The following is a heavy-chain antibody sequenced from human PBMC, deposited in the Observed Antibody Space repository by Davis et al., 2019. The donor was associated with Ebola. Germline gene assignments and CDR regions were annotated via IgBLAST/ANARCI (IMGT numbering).Heavy chain of an antibody. V-gene: IGHV3-21*01. Sequence: GESLKISCAASEFSLSNYNVNWVRQAPGKGLEWVASISRTSGFTYYADSVKGRFTISRDNAWTSVYLQMNSLRVEDTAVYYCARDQRDSRRYYYYYMDVWGKGTTVTVSS. CDR3: ARDQRDSRRYYYYYMDV. J-gene: IGHJ6*03. CDR2: ISRTSGFT. CDR1: EFSLSNYN. D-gene: IGHD2-21*01.